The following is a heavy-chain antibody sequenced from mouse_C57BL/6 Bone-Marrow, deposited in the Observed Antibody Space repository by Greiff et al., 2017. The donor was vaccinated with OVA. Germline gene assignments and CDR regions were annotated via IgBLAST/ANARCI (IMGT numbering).Heavy chain of an antibody. J-gene: IGHJ2*01. Sequence: QVHVKQSGPELVKPGASVKISCKASGYAFSSSWMNWVKQRPGKGLEWIGRIYPGDGDTNYNGKFKGKATLTADKSSSTAYMQLSSLTSEDSAVYFCARSSHYYGSILYYFDYWGQGTTLTVSS. V-gene: IGHV1-82*01. D-gene: IGHD1-1*01. CDR2: IYPGDGDT. CDR3: ARSSHYYGSILYYFDY. CDR1: GYAFSSSW.